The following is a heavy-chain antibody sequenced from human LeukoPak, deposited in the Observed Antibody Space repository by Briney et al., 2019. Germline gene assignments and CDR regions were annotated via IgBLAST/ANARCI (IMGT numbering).Heavy chain of an antibody. Sequence: SETLSLTCTVSGGSIRSFYWTWIRQAPGKGLEWIGYIYDTGSTNYNPSLKSRVTISVDTSKNQFSLKLSSLTAADTAVYYCARGGGYSFSYHSYYGMDVWGQGTTVTVSS. CDR1: GGSIRSFY. V-gene: IGHV4-59*01. J-gene: IGHJ6*02. CDR2: IYDTGST. D-gene: IGHD5-18*01. CDR3: ARGGGYSFSYHSYYGMDV.